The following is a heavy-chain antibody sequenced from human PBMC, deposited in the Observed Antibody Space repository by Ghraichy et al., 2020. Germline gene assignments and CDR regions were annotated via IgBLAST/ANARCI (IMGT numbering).Heavy chain of an antibody. CDR3: TTDSREAIFGVVGFEYYYYGMDV. V-gene: IGHV3-15*01. CDR1: GFTFSNAW. D-gene: IGHD3-3*01. Sequence: GGSLRLSCAASGFTFSNAWMSWVRQAPGKGLEWVGRIKSKTDGGTTDYAAPVKGRFTISRDDSKNTLYLQMNSLKTEDTAVYYCTTDSREAIFGVVGFEYYYYGMDVWGQGTTVTVSS. J-gene: IGHJ6*02. CDR2: IKSKTDGGTT.